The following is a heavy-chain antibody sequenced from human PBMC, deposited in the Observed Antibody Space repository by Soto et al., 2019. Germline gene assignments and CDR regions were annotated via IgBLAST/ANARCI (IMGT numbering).Heavy chain of an antibody. J-gene: IGHJ6*02. CDR3: ARGAFCGGAPGCRDMDV. CDR1: GYNFISHS. CDR2: ISAYNGNT. V-gene: IGHV1-18*01. Sequence: QIQLVQSGGEVKKPGASVKVSCKSSGYNFISHSITWVRQAPGQGLEWMGRISAYNGNTNHAQKFQGRLTMTTDRSASTADMELRSLRSDDTAVYYCARGAFCGGAPGCRDMDVWGQGTTVSVSS. D-gene: IGHD2-21*01.